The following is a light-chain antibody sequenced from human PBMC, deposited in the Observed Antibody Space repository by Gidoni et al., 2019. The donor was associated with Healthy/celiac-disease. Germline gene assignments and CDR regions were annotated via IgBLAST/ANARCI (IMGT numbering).Light chain of an antibody. V-gene: IGLV1-40*01. CDR3: QSYDSSLSGV. CDR1: SSNIGAGYD. Sequence: QSVLTQPPSVSGAPGQRGTISCTGSSSNIGAGYDVHWYQQLPGTAPKILIYGNSNRPSGVPDRFSGSKSGTSASLAITGLQAEDEADYYCQSYDSSLSGVFGGGTKLTVL. J-gene: IGLJ3*02. CDR2: GNS.